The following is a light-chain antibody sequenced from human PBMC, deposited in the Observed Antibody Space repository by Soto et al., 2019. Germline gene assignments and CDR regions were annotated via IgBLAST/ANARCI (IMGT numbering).Light chain of an antibody. CDR1: QSVSSY. CDR2: DAS. J-gene: IGKJ5*01. V-gene: IGKV3-11*01. CDR3: QQRSNWPPIT. Sequence: EIALTQSPATLSLSPGERATLSCRASQSVSSYLAWYQQKPGQAPRLLIYDASNRATGIPARFSGSGSGTDFTLTISGLEPEDFAVYYCQQRSNWPPITFGQGTRLEIK.